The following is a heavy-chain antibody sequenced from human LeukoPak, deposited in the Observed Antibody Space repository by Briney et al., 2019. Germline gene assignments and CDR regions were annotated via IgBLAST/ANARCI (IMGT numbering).Heavy chain of an antibody. D-gene: IGHD3-3*01. J-gene: IGHJ4*02. CDR3: AKDSTPLGDFWSGYPPI. Sequence: GGSLRLSCAASGFTFSSYAMSWVRQAPGKGLEWVSAISGSGGSTYYADSVKGRFTISRDNSKNTLYLRMNSLRAEDTAVYYCAKDSTPLGDFWSGYPPIWGQGTLVTVSS. CDR1: GFTFSSYA. CDR2: ISGSGGST. V-gene: IGHV3-23*01.